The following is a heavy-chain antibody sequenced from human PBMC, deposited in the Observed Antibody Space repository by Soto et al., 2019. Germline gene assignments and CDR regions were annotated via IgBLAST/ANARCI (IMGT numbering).Heavy chain of an antibody. CDR2: ISAYNGNT. J-gene: IGHJ4*02. Sequence: QIQLVQSGAEVKKPGASVKVSCKASGYTFSSYHITWVRQAPGQGLEWMGWISAYNGNTNYAQNLQGRVTLPTDPSTATASMELRRLRSPDTAVYYCARDLPPVDYWGPGTLVTVSS. CDR3: ARDLPPVDY. V-gene: IGHV1-18*01. CDR1: GYTFSSYH.